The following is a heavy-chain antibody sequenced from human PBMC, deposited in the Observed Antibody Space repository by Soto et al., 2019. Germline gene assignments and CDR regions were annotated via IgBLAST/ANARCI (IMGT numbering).Heavy chain of an antibody. CDR3: ARMPAGYCSSTSCSEFDY. D-gene: IGHD2-2*01. V-gene: IGHV4-31*03. J-gene: IGHJ4*02. CDR2: IYYSGST. CDR1: GGSISSGGYY. Sequence: QVQLQESGPGLVKPSQTLSLTCTVSGGSISSGGYYWSWIRQHPGKGLEWLGYIYYSGSTYYNPSLKSRVNISVDTSKNQWSLKLSSVTAADTAVYYCARMPAGYCSSTSCSEFDYWGQGTLVTVSS.